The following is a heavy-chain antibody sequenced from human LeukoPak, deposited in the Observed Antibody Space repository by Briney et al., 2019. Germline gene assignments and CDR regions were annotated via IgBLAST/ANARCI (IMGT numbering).Heavy chain of an antibody. CDR3: ARDTDDFQGLDI. CDR1: GFTFSSYS. Sequence: PGGSLRLSCAASGFTFSSYSMNWVRQAPGEGLEWVSYNSVKGRFTISRDNAKNSLYLQLNSLRAEDTAVYYCARDTDDFQGLDIWGQGTRVTVSS. V-gene: IGHV3-48*01. D-gene: IGHD3-3*01. J-gene: IGHJ3*02.